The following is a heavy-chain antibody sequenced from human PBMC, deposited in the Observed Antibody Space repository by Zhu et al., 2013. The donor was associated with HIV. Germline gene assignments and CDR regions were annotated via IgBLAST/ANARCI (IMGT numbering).Heavy chain of an antibody. CDR1: GYIFTSYG. D-gene: IGHD3-22*01. CDR2: ISAYNDNT. Sequence: QVQLVQSGAEVKKPGASVKVSCKASGYIFTSYGISWVRQAPGQGLEWMGWISAYNDNTNYAQKFQGRVTMTTDTSTSTAHMELRSLRSDDTAVYYRAREVGYYYDSSGYYYDYWGQGTLVTVSS. V-gene: IGHV1-18*01. J-gene: IGHJ4*02. CDR3: AREVGYYYDSSGYYYDY.